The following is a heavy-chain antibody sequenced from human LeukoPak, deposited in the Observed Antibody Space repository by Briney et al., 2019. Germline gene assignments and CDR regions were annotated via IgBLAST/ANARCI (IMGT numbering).Heavy chain of an antibody. V-gene: IGHV3-53*01. CDR3: ARDSSRRYYFDY. CDR2: IYSGGNT. Sequence: GGSLRLSCAASGFTVSSNFMNWVRQAPGKGLEWVSIIYSGGNTYYADSVEGRFTISRDNSKNTLYLQMNSLRAEDTAVYYCARDSSRRYYFDYWGQGTLVTVSS. J-gene: IGHJ4*02. CDR1: GFTVSSNF.